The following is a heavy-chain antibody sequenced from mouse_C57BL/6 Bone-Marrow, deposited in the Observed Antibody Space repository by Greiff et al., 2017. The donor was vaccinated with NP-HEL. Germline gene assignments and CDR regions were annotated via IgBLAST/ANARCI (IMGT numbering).Heavy chain of an antibody. CDR1: GFTFSDYY. CDR2: ISNGGGST. Sequence: EVMLVESGGGLVQPGGSLKLSCAASGFTFSDYYMYWVRQTPEKRLEWVAYISNGGGSTYYPDTVKGRFTISRDNAKNTLYLQMSRLKSEDTAMYYCARHGLGQGFAYWGQGTLVTVSA. V-gene: IGHV5-12*01. CDR3: ARHGLGQGFAY. D-gene: IGHD3-3*01. J-gene: IGHJ3*01.